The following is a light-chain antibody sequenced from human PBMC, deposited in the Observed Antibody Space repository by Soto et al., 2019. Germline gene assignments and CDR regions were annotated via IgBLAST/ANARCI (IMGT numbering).Light chain of an antibody. J-gene: IGKJ2*01. CDR1: QSASDN. CDR2: GAS. Sequence: EIVMTQSPATLSVSPGGRATLSCRASQSASDNLAWYQQRRGQAPRLLIYGASARATDIPPRFSGSGSGTEFTLTISSLQSEDFAVYFCQQYYKLPYTFGQGTRLEIK. CDR3: QQYYKLPYT. V-gene: IGKV3-15*01.